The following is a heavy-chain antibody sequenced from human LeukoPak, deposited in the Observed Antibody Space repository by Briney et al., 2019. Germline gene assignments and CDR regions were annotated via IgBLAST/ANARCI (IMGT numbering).Heavy chain of an antibody. V-gene: IGHV1-18*01. CDR1: GYTFTSYG. Sequence: ASVKVSCKASGYTFTSYGISWVRQALGQGLEWMGWISAYNGNTNYAQKLQGRVTMTTDTSTSTAYMELRSLRSDDTAVYYCARSYDFWSGYLFYMDVWGKGTTVTVSS. D-gene: IGHD3-3*01. CDR3: ARSYDFWSGYLFYMDV. CDR2: ISAYNGNT. J-gene: IGHJ6*03.